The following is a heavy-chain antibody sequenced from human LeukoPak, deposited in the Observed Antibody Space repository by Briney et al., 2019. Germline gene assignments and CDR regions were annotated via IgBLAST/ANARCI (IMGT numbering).Heavy chain of an antibody. D-gene: IGHD3-22*01. J-gene: IGHJ4*02. V-gene: IGHV4-4*07. Sequence: KSSETLSLTCTVSGGSISSYYWSWIRQPAGKGLEWIGRIHTSGSTNYNPSLKSRVTMSGDTSKNQFSLRLSSVTAADTAVYYCARDQYYYDSSGFYRFDYWGQGTLVTVSS. CDR3: ARDQYYYDSSGFYRFDY. CDR2: IHTSGST. CDR1: GGSISSYY.